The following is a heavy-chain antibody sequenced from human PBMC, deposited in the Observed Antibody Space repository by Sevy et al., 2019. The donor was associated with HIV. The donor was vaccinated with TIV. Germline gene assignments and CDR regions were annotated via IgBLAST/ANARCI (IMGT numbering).Heavy chain of an antibody. V-gene: IGHV1-2*02. CDR1: GYTFTDYY. D-gene: IGHD3-3*01. CDR2: IDPKSGGT. CDR3: AREFYESWSGRIDFFYGMDV. Sequence: ASVKVSCKASGYTFTDYYTHWVRQAPGQGLEWMGWIDPKSGGTKYAQKFKGRITMTRDTSISTAYLELSRLRSDDTAVYLCAREFYESWSGRIDFFYGMDVWGQGTTVTVSS. J-gene: IGHJ6*02.